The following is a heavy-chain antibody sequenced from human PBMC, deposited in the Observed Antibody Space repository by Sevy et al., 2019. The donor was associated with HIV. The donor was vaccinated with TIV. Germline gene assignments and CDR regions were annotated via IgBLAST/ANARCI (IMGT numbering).Heavy chain of an antibody. Sequence: GGSLRLSCAASGFTFSSYAMSWVRLAPGKGLEWVSGISGFGGTTYYADSVRGRFSISRDNSKNTLYLLLNSLRAEDTAVYFCARSMVRRVIITTYYYYGMDVWGHGTTVTVSS. D-gene: IGHD3-10*01. V-gene: IGHV3-23*01. CDR2: ISGFGGTT. CDR3: ARSMVRRVIITTYYYYGMDV. J-gene: IGHJ6*02. CDR1: GFTFSSYA.